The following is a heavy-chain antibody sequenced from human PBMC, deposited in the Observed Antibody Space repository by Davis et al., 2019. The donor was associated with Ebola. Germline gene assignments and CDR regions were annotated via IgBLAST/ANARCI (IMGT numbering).Heavy chain of an antibody. D-gene: IGHD3-3*01. Sequence: GESLKISCAASGFTVSSYYMNWVRQAPGKGLEWVSAISGSGGSTYYAGSVKGRFTISRDNSRNTLYLQMNSLRAEDTAVYYCAKAPVRFLEWFTTDYWGKGTLVTVSS. V-gene: IGHV3-23*01. CDR3: AKAPVRFLEWFTTDY. CDR1: GFTVSSYY. J-gene: IGHJ4*02. CDR2: ISGSGGST.